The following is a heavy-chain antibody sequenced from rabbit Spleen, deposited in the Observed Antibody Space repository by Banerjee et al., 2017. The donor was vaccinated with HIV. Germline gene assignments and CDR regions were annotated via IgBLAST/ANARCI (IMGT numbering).Heavy chain of an antibody. D-gene: IGHD8-1*01. J-gene: IGHJ6*01. CDR2: AYAGSSGST. CDR3: ARDAGTSFSTYGMDL. Sequence: QSLEESGGDLVKPGASLTLTCKASGFSFNSGYDMCWVRQAPGKGLEWVACAYAGSSGSTYSATWARGRFTISKTSSTTVTLQMTSLTVADTATYFCARDAGTSFSTYGMDLWGQGTLVTVS. V-gene: IGHV1S40*01. CDR1: GFSFNSGYD.